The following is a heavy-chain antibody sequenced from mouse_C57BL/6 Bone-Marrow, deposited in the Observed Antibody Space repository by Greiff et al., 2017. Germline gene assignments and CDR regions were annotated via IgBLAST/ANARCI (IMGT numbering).Heavy chain of an antibody. Sequence: EVQVVESGPGLVKPSQSLSLTCSVTGYSITSGYYWNWIRQFPGNKLEWMGYISYDGSNNYNPSLKNRISITRDTSKNQFFLKLNSVTTEDTATYYCAREVSYWGQGTTLTVSS. V-gene: IGHV3-6*01. CDR2: ISYDGSN. J-gene: IGHJ2*01. CDR1: GYSITSGYY. D-gene: IGHD6-2*01. CDR3: AREVSY.